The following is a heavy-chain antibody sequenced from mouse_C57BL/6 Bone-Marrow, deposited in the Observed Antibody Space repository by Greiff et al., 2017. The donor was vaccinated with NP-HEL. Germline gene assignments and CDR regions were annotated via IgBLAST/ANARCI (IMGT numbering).Heavy chain of an antibody. Sequence: QVQLQQPGAELVKPGASVKMSCKASGYTFTSYWITWVKQRPGQGLEWIGDIYPGSGSTNYNEKFKSKATLTVDTSSSTAYMQLSSLTSEDSAVYYCARCPYYYGSPSDYWGQGTTLTVSS. CDR2: IYPGSGST. V-gene: IGHV1-55*01. J-gene: IGHJ2*01. D-gene: IGHD1-1*01. CDR1: GYTFTSYW. CDR3: ARCPYYYGSPSDY.